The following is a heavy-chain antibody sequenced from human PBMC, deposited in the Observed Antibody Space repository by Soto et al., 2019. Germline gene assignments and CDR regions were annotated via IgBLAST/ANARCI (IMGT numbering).Heavy chain of an antibody. CDR2: IWYDVSNK. V-gene: IGHV3-33*01. CDR1: GFTFTTYG. J-gene: IGHJ4*02. CDR3: ARRGGLDYGDYVDY. Sequence: VQLVESGGGVVQPGRSLRLSCAASGFTFTTYGMHWVRQAPGKGLEWVAVIWYDVSNKYYADSVKGRFTISRDNSKNTLYLQMNSLRAEDTAVYYCARRGGLDYGDYVDYWGQGTLVTVSS. D-gene: IGHD4-17*01.